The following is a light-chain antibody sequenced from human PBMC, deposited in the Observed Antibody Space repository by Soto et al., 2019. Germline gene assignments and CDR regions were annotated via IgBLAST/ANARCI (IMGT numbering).Light chain of an antibody. CDR1: QGISSD. CDR3: QQLNSYPRT. Sequence: ASQLTQSPSSLSASVGDRVTITCRASQGISSDLAWYQQKPGQAPKLRIYDASRLESGVPSRFSGSGSGTALSLTISSLQPEDFETYECQQLNSYPRTFGPGTKVYIK. CDR2: DAS. J-gene: IGKJ3*01. V-gene: IGKV1-13*02.